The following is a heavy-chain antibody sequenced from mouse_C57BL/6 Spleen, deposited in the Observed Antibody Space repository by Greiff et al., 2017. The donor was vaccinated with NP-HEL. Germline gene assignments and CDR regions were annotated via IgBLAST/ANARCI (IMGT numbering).Heavy chain of an antibody. CDR2: IWSGGST. CDR1: GFSLTSYG. V-gene: IGHV2-2*01. D-gene: IGHD1-1*01. J-gene: IGHJ4*01. CDR3: ARKSYYGSSYEGAMDY. Sequence: LQESGPGLVQPSQSLSITCTVSGFSLTSYGVHWVRQSPGKGLEWLGVIWSGGSTDYNAAFISRLSISKDNSKSQVFFKMNSLQADDTAIYYCARKSYYGSSYEGAMDYWGQGTSVTVSS.